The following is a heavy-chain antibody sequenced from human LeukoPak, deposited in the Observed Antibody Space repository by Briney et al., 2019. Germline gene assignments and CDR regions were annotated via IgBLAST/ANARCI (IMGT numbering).Heavy chain of an antibody. V-gene: IGHV3-30*18. CDR1: GFTFSSYG. CDR3: AKDIRSHYFDY. CDR2: ISYDGSNK. Sequence: SGGSLRLSCAASGFTFSSYGMHWVRQAPGKGLEWVAVISYDGSNKYYADSVKGRFTISRDNSKNTLYLQMNSLRAEDSAVYYCAKDIRSHYFDYWGQGTLVTVSS. J-gene: IGHJ4*02.